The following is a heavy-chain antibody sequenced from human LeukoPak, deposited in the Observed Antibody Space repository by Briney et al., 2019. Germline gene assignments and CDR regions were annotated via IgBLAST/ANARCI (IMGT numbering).Heavy chain of an antibody. CDR1: GYTFTSYD. D-gene: IGHD4-17*01. J-gene: IGHJ4*02. CDR3: SRGRWSHEYGDYSAIIDY. CDR2: MNPNSGNT. V-gene: IGHV1-8*01. Sequence: ASVKVSCKASGYTFTSYDINWVRQATGQGLEWMGWMNPNSGNTGYAQKFQGRVTMTRNTSISTAYMELSSLRSEDTAVYYCSRGRWSHEYGDYSAIIDYWGQGTLVTVSS.